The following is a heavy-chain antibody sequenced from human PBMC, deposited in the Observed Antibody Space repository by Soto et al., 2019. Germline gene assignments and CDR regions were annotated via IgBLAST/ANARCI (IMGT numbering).Heavy chain of an antibody. CDR2: IYHSGST. J-gene: IGHJ5*02. D-gene: IGHD2-2*01. CDR1: GISISSGGYF. Sequence: SETLSLTCAVSGISISSGGYFWCWIRQPPGKGLEWIGYIYHSGSTYYNPSLKSRVTISVDRSKNQFSLKLSSVTAADTAVYYCARVPDRWGQGTLVTVS. V-gene: IGHV4-30-2*01. CDR3: ARVPDR.